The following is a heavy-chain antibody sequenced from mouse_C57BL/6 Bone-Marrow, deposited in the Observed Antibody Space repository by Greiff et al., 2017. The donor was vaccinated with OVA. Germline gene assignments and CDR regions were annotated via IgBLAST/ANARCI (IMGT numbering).Heavy chain of an antibody. J-gene: IGHJ1*03. Sequence: QVQLQQSGAELVRPGASVTLSCKASGYTFTDYEMHWVKQTPVHGLEWIGAIDPETGGTAYNQKFKGKAILTADKSSSTAYMERRSLTSEDSAVYYCTRCGYFWYFDVWGTGTTVTVSS. V-gene: IGHV1-15*01. CDR1: GYTFTDYE. CDR2: IDPETGGT. D-gene: IGHD2-3*01. CDR3: TRCGYFWYFDV.